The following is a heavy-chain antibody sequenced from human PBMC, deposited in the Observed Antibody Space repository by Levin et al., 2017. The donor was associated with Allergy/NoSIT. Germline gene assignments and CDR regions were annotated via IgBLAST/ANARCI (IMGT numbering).Heavy chain of an antibody. V-gene: IGHV3-30*04. Sequence: SCAASGFTFSNYAIHWVRQPPGKGLQWVAVISHDGSEKYYADSVKGRFTISRDNSKNTLSLQMNSLRADETAVYFCARDIGGYPGDYWGQGTLVTVSS. J-gene: IGHJ4*02. CDR3: ARDIGGYPGDY. CDR2: ISHDGSEK. CDR1: GFTFSNYA. D-gene: IGHD3-22*01.